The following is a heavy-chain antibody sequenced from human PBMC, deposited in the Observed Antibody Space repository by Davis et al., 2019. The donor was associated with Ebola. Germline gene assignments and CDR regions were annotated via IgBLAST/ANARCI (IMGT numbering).Heavy chain of an antibody. CDR2: ISNDGNYK. Sequence: GGSLRLSCAASGFTFGNYGMHWVRQAPGKGLEWVAVISNDGNYKHYADSVKGRFTISRDNSKNSLYLQMNSLRAEDTAVYYCARGYYYGSGPSMAYWGQGTPVTVSS. CDR1: GFTFGNYG. J-gene: IGHJ4*02. V-gene: IGHV3-30*03. D-gene: IGHD3-10*01. CDR3: ARGYYYGSGPSMAY.